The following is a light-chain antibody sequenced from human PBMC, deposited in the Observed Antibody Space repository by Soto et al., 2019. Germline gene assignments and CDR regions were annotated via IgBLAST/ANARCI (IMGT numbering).Light chain of an antibody. V-gene: IGLV1-44*01. CDR2: NNN. CDR3: AAWDDSLNGLV. Sequence: QSVLTQPPSASGTLGQRVTISCSGSGSNIGSNTVNWYQQLPGTAPKLLIYNNNQRPSGVPDRFSGSKSGTSASLAISGLQSEDEADYYCAAWDDSLNGLVFGTGTKVTVL. J-gene: IGLJ1*01. CDR1: GSNIGSNT.